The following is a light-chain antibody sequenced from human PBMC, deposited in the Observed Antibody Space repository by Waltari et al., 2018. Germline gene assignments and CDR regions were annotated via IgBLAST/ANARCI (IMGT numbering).Light chain of an antibody. V-gene: IGKV3-15*01. CDR1: QTVTNK. CDR3: QQYNNWPLT. Sequence: DIMMTQSPATLSVSPGDRATLPCGASQTVTNKLAWYQQKPGQAPRHLIYDASTRATGIPARFSGSQSGTEFTLTITSLQSEDFGIYYCQQYNNWPLTFGPGTKVDIK. J-gene: IGKJ3*01. CDR2: DAS.